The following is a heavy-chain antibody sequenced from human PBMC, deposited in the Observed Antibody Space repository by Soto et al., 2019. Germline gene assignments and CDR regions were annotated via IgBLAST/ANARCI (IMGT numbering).Heavy chain of an antibody. CDR1: GFTFTSSA. CDR3: AAGSGVTYLPLFDY. Sequence: GASVKVSCKASGFTFTSSAVQWVRQARGQRLEWIGWIVVGSGNTNYAQEFQERVTITRDMSTSTAYMELSSLRSEDTAVYYCAAGSGVTYLPLFDYWGQGTLVTVSS. CDR2: IVVGSGNT. D-gene: IGHD5-18*01. V-gene: IGHV1-58*01. J-gene: IGHJ4*02.